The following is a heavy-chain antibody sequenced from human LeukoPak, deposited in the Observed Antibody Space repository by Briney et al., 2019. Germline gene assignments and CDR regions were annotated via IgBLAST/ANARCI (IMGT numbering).Heavy chain of an antibody. D-gene: IGHD6-19*01. J-gene: IGHJ4*02. V-gene: IGHV1-18*01. Sequence: ASVKVSCKASGYTFTSYGISWVRQAPGQGLEWMGWISAYNGNTNYAQKLQGRVTMTTDTSTSTAYMELRSLRSDDTAVYYCASDPLGIAVAVFFDYWGQGTLVTVSS. CDR3: ASDPLGIAVAVFFDY. CDR2: ISAYNGNT. CDR1: GYTFTSYG.